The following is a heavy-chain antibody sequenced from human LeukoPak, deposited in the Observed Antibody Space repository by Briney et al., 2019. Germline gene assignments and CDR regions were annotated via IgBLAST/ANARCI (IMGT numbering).Heavy chain of an antibody. CDR1: GFTFSNYA. CDR2: IWYDGSNK. D-gene: IGHD3-10*01. V-gene: IGHV3-33*01. CDR3: ARDLGGRSGSFDY. Sequence: PGTSLRLSCAASGFTFSNYAMHWVRQAPGKGLEWVAVIWYDGSNKDYGDSVKGRFTISRDNSKNTLYLQMNSLRAEDTAVYYCARDLGGRSGSFDYWGQGTLVTVSS. J-gene: IGHJ4*02.